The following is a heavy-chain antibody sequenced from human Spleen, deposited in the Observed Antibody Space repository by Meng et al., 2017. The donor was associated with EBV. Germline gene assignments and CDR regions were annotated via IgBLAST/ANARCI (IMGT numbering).Heavy chain of an antibody. CDR2: IFYSGTT. Sequence: QLYLKESGPGLVKPSKTLSPACAVSGRSISSAAYYWNWIRQPPGRGLEWIGHIFYSGTTSYNPSLESRLTISVDTSKNQFSLNLTSVTAADTAVYYCARVAIYSGYDFDSWGQGTLVTVSS. J-gene: IGHJ4*02. CDR1: GRSISSAAYY. V-gene: IGHV4-30-4*08. CDR3: ARVAIYSGYDFDS. D-gene: IGHD5-12*01.